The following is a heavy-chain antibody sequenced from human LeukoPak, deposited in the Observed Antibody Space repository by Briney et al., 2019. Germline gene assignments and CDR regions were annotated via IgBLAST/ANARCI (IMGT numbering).Heavy chain of an antibody. CDR2: ISYDGSNK. J-gene: IGHJ4*02. V-gene: IGHV3-30*18. CDR1: GFTFSRYG. CDR3: AKDEDTWGYIISGY. D-gene: IGHD3-16*01. Sequence: PGGSLRLSCAASGFTFSRYGMHWVRQAPGKGLEWVSVISYDGSNKYYADSVKGRFTISRDNSKKTLYLQMNSLRAEDTAVYYCAKDEDTWGYIISGYWGQGTLVTVSS.